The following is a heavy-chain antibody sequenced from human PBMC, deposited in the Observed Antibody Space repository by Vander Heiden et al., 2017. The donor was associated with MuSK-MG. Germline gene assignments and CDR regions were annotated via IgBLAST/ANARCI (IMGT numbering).Heavy chain of an antibody. CDR2: TSTHQGT. V-gene: IGHV4-4*07. CDR3: ARPREFNRASYFFDY. CDR1: GLSVRGLY. J-gene: IGHJ4*02. D-gene: IGHD3-10*01. Sequence: QVQLQESGPGLVQPSETLTLTCTVSGLSVRGLYWSWIRQPVGRGLEWIGRTSTHQGTDYNPSLGSRATMSIDKAENQISLRLSSVTAADTAVYFCARPREFNRASYFFDYWGLGILVTVSS.